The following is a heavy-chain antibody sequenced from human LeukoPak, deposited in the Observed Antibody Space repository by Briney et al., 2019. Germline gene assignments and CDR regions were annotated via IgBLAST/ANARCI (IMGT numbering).Heavy chain of an antibody. CDR3: ARQQCNGGSCYSRAIWFDP. CDR1: GGSISDTSYY. J-gene: IGHJ5*02. Sequence: SETLSLTCNVSGGSISDTSYYWGWIRQPPGKGLDWIGSIYHTGTTYYSPSLKSRVTISVHTSENHFSLELSSVTAADTAVYYCARQQCNGGSCYSRAIWFDPWGQGTLVTASS. CDR2: IYHTGTT. D-gene: IGHD2-15*01. V-gene: IGHV4-39*01.